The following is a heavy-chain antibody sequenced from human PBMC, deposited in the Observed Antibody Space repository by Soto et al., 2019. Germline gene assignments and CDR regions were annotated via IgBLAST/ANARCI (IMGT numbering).Heavy chain of an antibody. Sequence: PGGSLRLSCSASGFIFSGHAMTWIGRAPGRGLEWVAFIGGTPDGGTVEYAASARSRFTISTDDAKTRVYLQMNSLRPDDTAVYYCTRGTFGYYGPWGQGTMVTVFS. V-gene: IGHV3-49*03. CDR2: IGGTPDGGTV. CDR1: GFIFSGHA. D-gene: IGHD3-3*01. J-gene: IGHJ5*02. CDR3: TRGTFGYYGP.